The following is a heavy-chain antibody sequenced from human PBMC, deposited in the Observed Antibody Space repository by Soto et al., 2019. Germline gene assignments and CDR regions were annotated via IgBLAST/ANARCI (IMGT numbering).Heavy chain of an antibody. J-gene: IGHJ1*01. CDR3: TRGPRASSGGTGAY. Sequence: EVQLVESGGGLVQPGGSLRLSCAASGFSFDSYWMHWVRQAPGQGPMWVSRIDYDGTTTNYADSVKGRFTISRDNAKSTLSLQMTSLRPEDPAVYYCTRGPRASSGGTGAYWGTGTLVTVSS. CDR1: GFSFDSYW. D-gene: IGHD2-2*01. CDR2: IDYDGTTT. V-gene: IGHV3-74*01.